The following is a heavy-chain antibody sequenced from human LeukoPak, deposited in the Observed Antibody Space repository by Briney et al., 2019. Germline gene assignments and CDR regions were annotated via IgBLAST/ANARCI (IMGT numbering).Heavy chain of an antibody. CDR1: GGSISSGSYY. Sequence: SETLSLTCTVSGGSISSGSYYWSWIRQPAGKGLEWIGRIYTSGSTNYNPSLKSRVTISLDTSENHFSLKLSSVTAADTAVYYCARYQLLPFDAFDIWGQGTMVTVSS. V-gene: IGHV4-61*02. D-gene: IGHD2-2*01. CDR3: ARYQLLPFDAFDI. J-gene: IGHJ3*02. CDR2: IYTSGST.